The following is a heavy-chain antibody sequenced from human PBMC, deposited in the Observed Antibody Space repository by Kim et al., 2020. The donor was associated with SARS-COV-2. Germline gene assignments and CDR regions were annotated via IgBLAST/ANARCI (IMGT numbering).Heavy chain of an antibody. CDR3: ARDGILRRSYDAFDI. CDR1: GYTFTSYA. CDR2: INAGNGNT. D-gene: IGHD1-26*01. V-gene: IGHV1-3*01. Sequence: ASVKVSCKASGYTFTSYAMHWVRQAPGQRLEWMGWINAGNGNTKYSQKFQGRVTITRDTSASTAYMELSSLRSEDTAVYYCARDGILRRSYDAFDIWGQGTMVTVSS. J-gene: IGHJ3*02.